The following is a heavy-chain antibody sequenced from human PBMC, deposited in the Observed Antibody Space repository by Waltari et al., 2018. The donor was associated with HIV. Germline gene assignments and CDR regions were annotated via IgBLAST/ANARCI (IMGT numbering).Heavy chain of an antibody. CDR1: GGSTSSGGYY. Sequence: QVQLQESGPGLVKSSQTMSLTCTVSGGSTSSGGYYWNWIRQHPGKGLEWIGYLQHSGSTYDNPSLKSRVSISVNTSKNQFSLNLTSVTAADTAVYYCARVSDSYGTVFEYWGQGTLVSVSS. CDR3: ARVSDSYGTVFEY. D-gene: IGHD3-10*01. CDR2: LQHSGST. J-gene: IGHJ4*02. V-gene: IGHV4-31*03.